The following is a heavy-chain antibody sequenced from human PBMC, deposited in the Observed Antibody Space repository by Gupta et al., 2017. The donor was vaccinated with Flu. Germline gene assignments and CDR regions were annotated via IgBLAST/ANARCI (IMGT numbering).Heavy chain of an antibody. Sequence: QVQFVQSGAEVKKPGASVKVYCTASGYSFSSYAIHWVRQAPGHRLEWMGWINTGIGDTRYSQKFQGRVTITRDTSATTAYMELSSLRSEDTAIYYCARLGYSSTDYWGQGTLVTVSS. V-gene: IGHV1-3*04. CDR1: GYSFSSYA. CDR2: INTGIGDT. CDR3: ARLGYSSTDY. D-gene: IGHD6-13*01. J-gene: IGHJ4*02.